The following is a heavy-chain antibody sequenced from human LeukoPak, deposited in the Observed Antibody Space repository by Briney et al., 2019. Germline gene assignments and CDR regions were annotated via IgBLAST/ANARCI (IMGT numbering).Heavy chain of an antibody. CDR3: AKEGRATRKYYYYYYMDV. J-gene: IGHJ6*03. Sequence: GGSLRLSCAASGFTFSSYAMSWVRQAPGKGLEWVSAISGSGGSTYYADSVKGRFTISRDNSKNTLYLQMNSLRAEDTAVYYCAKEGRATRKYYYYYYMDVWGKGTTVTISS. CDR1: GFTFSSYA. D-gene: IGHD5-12*01. V-gene: IGHV3-23*01. CDR2: ISGSGGST.